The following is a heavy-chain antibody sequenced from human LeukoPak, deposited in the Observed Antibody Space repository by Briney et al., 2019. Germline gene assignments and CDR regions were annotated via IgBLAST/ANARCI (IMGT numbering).Heavy chain of an antibody. CDR2: MNPNSGNA. J-gene: IGHJ5*02. CDR1: GYTFSSYD. D-gene: IGHD2-2*01. Sequence: ASVKVSCKASGYTFSSYDINWVRQATGQGLEWMGWMNPNSGNAGYAQKFQGRVTMTRNTSISTAYMELSSLRSEDTAVYYCARAPSLVVVPAASLRRYNWFDPWGQGTLVTVSS. V-gene: IGHV1-8*01. CDR3: ARAPSLVVVPAASLRRYNWFDP.